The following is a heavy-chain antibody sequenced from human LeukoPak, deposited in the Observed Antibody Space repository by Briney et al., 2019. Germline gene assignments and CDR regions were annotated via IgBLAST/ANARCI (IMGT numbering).Heavy chain of an antibody. Sequence: GGSLRLSCAASGFTFSSYGMHWVRQAPGKGLEWVANINQDGTLKNNVDSLKGRFTISRDNAKNSLYLQMNSLRAEDTAVYYCVGHSDYWGQGTLVTVSS. D-gene: IGHD3-16*01. V-gene: IGHV3-7*01. CDR2: INQDGTLK. J-gene: IGHJ4*02. CDR3: VGHSDY. CDR1: GFTFSSYG.